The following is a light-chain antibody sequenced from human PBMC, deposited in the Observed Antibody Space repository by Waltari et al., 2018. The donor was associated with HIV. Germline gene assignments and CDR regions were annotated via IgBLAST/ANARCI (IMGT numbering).Light chain of an antibody. CDR3: QQFDTYYT. CDR1: QNIGNS. Sequence: DIRMTQSPSTLSASIGDRVTITCRASQNIGNSLAWYQQKPGQAPELLISLASSLERGVPIRFSGSGSGSEFTLTISSLQNEDFATYYCQQFDTYYTFGPGTRLE. J-gene: IGKJ2*01. CDR2: LAS. V-gene: IGKV1-5*03.